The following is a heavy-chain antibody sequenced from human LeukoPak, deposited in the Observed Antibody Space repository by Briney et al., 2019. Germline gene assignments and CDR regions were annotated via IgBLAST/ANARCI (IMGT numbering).Heavy chain of an antibody. CDR3: ARRRPTVTLYYYYYMDV. CDR2: IYYSGST. Sequence: PSETLSLTCTVSGGSISSGGYYWSWIRQPPGKGLEWIGYIYYSGSTNYNPSLKSRVTISVDTSKNQFSLKLSSVTAADTAVYYCARRRPTVTLYYYYYMDVWGKGTTVTVSS. J-gene: IGHJ6*03. V-gene: IGHV4-61*08. D-gene: IGHD4-11*01. CDR1: GGSISSGGYY.